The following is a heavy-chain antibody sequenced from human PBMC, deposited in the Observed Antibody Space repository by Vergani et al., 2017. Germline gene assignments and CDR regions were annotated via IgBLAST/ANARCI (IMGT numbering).Heavy chain of an antibody. V-gene: IGHV3-30-3*01. J-gene: IGHJ6*02. CDR2: ISVDGINE. Sequence: QVQLVESGGGVVQPGTSLRLSCVVSGFALNRHAMYWVRQAPGKGLEWVVGISVDGINEYYPHLVKIRFTIARDIAKNTLYLQMNSLRAEDTGVYYCARDRYYLGSGSYPYFYYYGLDVWGQGTAVTVSS. CDR3: ARDRYYLGSGSYPYFYYYGLDV. D-gene: IGHD3-10*01. CDR1: GFALNRHA.